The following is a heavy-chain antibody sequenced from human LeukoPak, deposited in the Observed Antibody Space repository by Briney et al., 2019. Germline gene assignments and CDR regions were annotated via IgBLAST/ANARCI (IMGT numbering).Heavy chain of an antibody. CDR3: ARATRYYYYYIDV. Sequence: GGSLRLSCAASGFIVSSNYMSWVRQAPGKGLEWVSVIYSGGSTYYADSVKGRFTISRDNPKNTLYLQMNSLRAEDTAVYYCARATRYYYYYIDVWGKGTTVTVSS. CDR1: GFIVSSNY. J-gene: IGHJ6*03. V-gene: IGHV3-66*02. CDR2: IYSGGST.